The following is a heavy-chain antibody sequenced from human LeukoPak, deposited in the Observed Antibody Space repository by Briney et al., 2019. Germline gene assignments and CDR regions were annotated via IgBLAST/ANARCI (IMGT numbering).Heavy chain of an antibody. V-gene: IGHV4-38-2*02. D-gene: IGHD5-18*01. CDR2: IYHCGSS. Sequence: LETLSLTCTVSGYSISRGYYWGWSRQPQGKGLEWIGNIYHCGSSYYNPSLKSRVTISVDKSKNQFSLKLSSVTAADTAVYYCAREGEYSYGYWGYWGQGTLVTVSS. J-gene: IGHJ4*02. CDR3: AREGEYSYGYWGY. CDR1: GYSISRGYY.